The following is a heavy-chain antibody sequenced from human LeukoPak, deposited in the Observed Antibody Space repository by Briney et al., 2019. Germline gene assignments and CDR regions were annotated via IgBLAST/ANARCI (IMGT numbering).Heavy chain of an antibody. Sequence: SETLSLTCTVSGGSISSYYWSWIRQPPGKGLEWIGYIYYSGSTNYNPSLKSPVTISVDTSKNQFSLKLSSVTAADTAVYYCARGRSSMVRGYYYYYMDVWGKGTTVTISS. CDR2: IYYSGST. CDR1: GGSISSYY. V-gene: IGHV4-59*01. D-gene: IGHD3-10*01. J-gene: IGHJ6*03. CDR3: ARGRSSMVRGYYYYYMDV.